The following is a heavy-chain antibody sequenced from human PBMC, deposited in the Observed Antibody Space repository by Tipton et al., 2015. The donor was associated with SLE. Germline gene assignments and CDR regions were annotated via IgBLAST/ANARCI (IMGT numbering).Heavy chain of an antibody. CDR3: ARGLGGITIFGVVITPDY. Sequence: TLSLTCTVSGGSISSYYWSWLRLPAGKGLEWIGRIFTSGSTNYNPSLKSRVTISVDTSKNQFSLKLSSVTAADTAVYYCARGLGGITIFGVVITPDYWGQGTLVTVSS. CDR2: IFTSGST. J-gene: IGHJ4*02. CDR1: GGSISSYY. D-gene: IGHD3-3*01. V-gene: IGHV4-4*07.